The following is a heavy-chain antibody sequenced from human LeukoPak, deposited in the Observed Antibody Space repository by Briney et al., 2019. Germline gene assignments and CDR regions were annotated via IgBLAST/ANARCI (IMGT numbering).Heavy chain of an antibody. D-gene: IGHD3-9*01. V-gene: IGHV1-18*01. CDR1: GYTFTSYG. J-gene: IGHJ3*02. CDR2: ISAYNGNT. Sequence: ASVKVSCKASGYTFTSYGISWVRQAPGQGLEWMGWISAYNGNTNYAQKLQGRVTMTTDTSTSTAHMELRSLRSDDTAVYYCARDSPSVLRYFDWLLVEKAFDIWGQGTMVTVSS. CDR3: ARDSPSVLRYFDWLLVEKAFDI.